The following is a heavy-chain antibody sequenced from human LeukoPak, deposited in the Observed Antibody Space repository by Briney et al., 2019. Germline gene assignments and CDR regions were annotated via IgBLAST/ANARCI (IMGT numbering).Heavy chain of an antibody. CDR2: ISGSGGST. J-gene: IGHJ6*02. D-gene: IGHD2-15*01. CDR3: AKDHGYCSGGSCLHYYYYGMDV. CDR1: GFTFSSYA. Sequence: PGQSLRLSCAASGFTFSSYAMSWVRQAPGKGLEWVSAISGSGGSTYYADSVKGRFTISRDNSKNTLYLQMNSLRAEDTAVYYCAKDHGYCSGGSCLHYYYYGMDVWGQGTTVTVSS. V-gene: IGHV3-23*01.